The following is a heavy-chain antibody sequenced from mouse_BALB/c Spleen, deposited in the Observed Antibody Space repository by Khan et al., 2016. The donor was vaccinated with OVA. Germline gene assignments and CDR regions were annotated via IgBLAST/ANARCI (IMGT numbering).Heavy chain of an antibody. CDR1: GFSLTSYG. CDR3: AKWGTANYYAMDY. V-gene: IGHV2-3*01. CDR2: IWGDGST. J-gene: IGHJ4*01. D-gene: IGHD1-2*01. Sequence: QVQLKESGPGLVAPSQSLSITCTVSGFSLTSYGVNWVRQPPGKGLEWLGVIWGDGSTNYPSTLMSRLSISKDNSQSQVFLKLNSLQTDDTAPYYCAKWGTANYYAMDYWGQGTSVTVSS.